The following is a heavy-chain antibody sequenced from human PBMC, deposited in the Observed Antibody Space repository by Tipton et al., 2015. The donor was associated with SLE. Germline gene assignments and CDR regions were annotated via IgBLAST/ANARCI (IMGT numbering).Heavy chain of an antibody. V-gene: IGHV4-4*07. CDR1: GDSLSTNY. D-gene: IGHD6-19*01. CDR3: ARLVGGWHYFDY. J-gene: IGHJ4*02. CDR2: MYGSGSPT. Sequence: TLSLTCTVSGDSLSTNYWNWIRQPAGKGLEWIGRMYGSGSPTHYNPSLESRVTTSVDTSKNHFSLKVRSVTAADTAVYYCARLVGGWHYFDYWGQGMLVSVSS.